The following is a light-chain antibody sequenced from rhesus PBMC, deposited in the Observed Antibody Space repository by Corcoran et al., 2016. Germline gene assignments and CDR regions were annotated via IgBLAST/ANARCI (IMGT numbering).Light chain of an antibody. Sequence: DIQMTQSPSSLSASVGDIVTITCRASQAISNYLAWYQQKPGKAPKPLIYYTANLESGVPSRFSGSGAGTEFTHTISSLQPEDFATYYCQQYNSVPITFGGGTKVEIK. V-gene: IGKV1S14*01. CDR2: YTA. J-gene: IGKJ4*01. CDR3: QQYNSVPIT. CDR1: QAISNY.